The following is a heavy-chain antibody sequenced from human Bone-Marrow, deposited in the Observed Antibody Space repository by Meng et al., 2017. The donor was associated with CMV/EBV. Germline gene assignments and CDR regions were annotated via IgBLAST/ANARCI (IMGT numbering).Heavy chain of an antibody. CDR3: ARDLQDGYNFVSY. D-gene: IGHD5-24*01. J-gene: IGHJ4*02. CDR2: ISSSSDYI. Sequence: GGSLRLSCAASGFTFSSYSMNWVRQAPGKGLEWVSSISSSSDYIYYADSVKGRFTISRDNAKNSLYLQMNGLRAEDTAVYYCARDLQDGYNFVSYWGQGTLVTVYS. V-gene: IGHV3-21*01. CDR1: GFTFSSYS.